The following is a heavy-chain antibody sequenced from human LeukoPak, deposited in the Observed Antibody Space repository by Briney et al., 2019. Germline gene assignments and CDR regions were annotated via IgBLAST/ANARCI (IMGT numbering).Heavy chain of an antibody. CDR2: IYPGDSDT. Sequence: GESLKISCKGSGYSFTSYWIGWVRQMPGKGLEWMGIIYPGDSDTRYSPSFQGQVTISADKSISTAYLQWSSLKASDTAMYYWAGTKTPFWKLPEDGWFNPWAREPWSPSPQ. J-gene: IGHJ5*02. V-gene: IGHV5-51*01. CDR1: GYSFTSYW. CDR3: AGTKTPFWKLPEDGWFNP. D-gene: IGHD1-26*01.